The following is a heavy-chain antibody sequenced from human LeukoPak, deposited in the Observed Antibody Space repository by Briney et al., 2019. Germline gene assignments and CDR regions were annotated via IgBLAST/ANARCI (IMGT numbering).Heavy chain of an antibody. CDR3: GRASGYCSSTSCPPDY. Sequence: GGSLRLSCAASGFTFDQHAMHWVRQAPGKGLERVSAISRKSGSIGYADSVKGRFTISRDNAKNFVYLQMNSLRAEDTAFYYCGRASGYCSSTSCPPDYWSQGALVTVSS. V-gene: IGHV3-9*01. CDR2: ISRKSGSI. D-gene: IGHD2-2*01. CDR1: GFTFDQHA. J-gene: IGHJ4*02.